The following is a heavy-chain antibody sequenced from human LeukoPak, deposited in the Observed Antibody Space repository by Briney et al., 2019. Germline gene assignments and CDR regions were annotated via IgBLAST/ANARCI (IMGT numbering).Heavy chain of an antibody. CDR1: GGSISSYY. D-gene: IGHD2-2*03. Sequence: PSETLSLTCTVSGGSISSYYWSWIRQPPGKGLEWIGYIYYSGGTNYNPSLKSRVTISVDTSKNRFSLKLSSVTAADTAVYYCARHRGYCSSTSCSYNWFDPWGQGTLVTVSS. CDR3: ARHRGYCSSTSCSYNWFDP. CDR2: IYYSGGT. J-gene: IGHJ5*02. V-gene: IGHV4-59*08.